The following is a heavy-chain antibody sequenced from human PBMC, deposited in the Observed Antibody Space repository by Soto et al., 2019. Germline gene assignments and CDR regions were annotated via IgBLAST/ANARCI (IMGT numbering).Heavy chain of an antibody. CDR3: ARGRGGYCSSTSCYSANRFDY. V-gene: IGHV3-7*01. CDR1: GFTFSSYW. J-gene: IGHJ4*02. CDR2: IKQDGSEK. Sequence: GGSLRLSCAASGFTFSSYWMSWVRQAPGKGLEWVANIKQDGSEKYYVDSVKGRFTISRDNAKNSLYLQMNSLRAEDTAVYYCARGRGGYCSSTSCYSANRFDYWGQGTLVTVSS. D-gene: IGHD2-2*01.